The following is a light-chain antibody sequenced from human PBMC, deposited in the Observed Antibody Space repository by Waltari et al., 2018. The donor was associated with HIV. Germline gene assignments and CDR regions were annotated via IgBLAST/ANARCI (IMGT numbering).Light chain of an antibody. CDR3: SSYTSSSTLYV. CDR2: EVS. CDR1: SSDVGGYNY. J-gene: IGLJ1*01. V-gene: IGLV2-14*01. Sequence: QSALTQPASVSGSPGQSITISCTGTSSDVGGYNYVSWYQQHPGKAPKHMLAEVSNRPSGVTNRFPGSKSSNTASLTISGLQVEDEADYYCSSYTSSSTLYVFGTGTKVTVL.